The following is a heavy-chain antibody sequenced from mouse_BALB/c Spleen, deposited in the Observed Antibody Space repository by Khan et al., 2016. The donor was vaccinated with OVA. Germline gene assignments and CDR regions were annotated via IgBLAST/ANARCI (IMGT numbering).Heavy chain of an antibody. CDR3: ARVGTYYVAFDY. Sequence: EVQLQQSGPELVKPGASVKMSCKASGYTFTSYVMHWVKQKPGLGPEWIGYIYPFNDDTKYNEKFKGKATLTSDKSSNTAYMELSSLTSENSAVYCCARVGTYYVAFDYWGQGTLVTVSA. CDR2: IYPFNDDT. D-gene: IGHD1-1*01. J-gene: IGHJ3*01. CDR1: GYTFTSYV. V-gene: IGHV1S136*01.